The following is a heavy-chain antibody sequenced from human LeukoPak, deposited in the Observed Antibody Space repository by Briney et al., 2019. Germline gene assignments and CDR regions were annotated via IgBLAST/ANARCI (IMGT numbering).Heavy chain of an antibody. CDR3: AKRSAAGTVGYFDY. D-gene: IGHD6-13*01. CDR1: GFPFSIYG. CDR2: ISSSGSTI. V-gene: IGHV3-48*04. Sequence: GGSLRLSCAGSGFPFSIYGMNWVRQAPGKGLEWVSYISSSGSTIYYADSVKGRFTISRDDAKKSLYLQMNSLRPEDTALYYCAKRSAAGTVGYFDYWGQGTLVTVSS. J-gene: IGHJ4*02.